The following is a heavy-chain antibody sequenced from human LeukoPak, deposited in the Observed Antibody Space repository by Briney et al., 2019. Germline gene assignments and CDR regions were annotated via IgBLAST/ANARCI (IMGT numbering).Heavy chain of an antibody. CDR3: ARDGVGGVTAIPDDAFDT. J-gene: IGHJ3*02. V-gene: IGHV1-18*01. CDR2: ISAYNGNT. Sequence: ASVKVSCKASGYTFTSYGISWVRQAPGQGLEWMGWISAYNGNTNYAQKLQGRVTMTTDTSTSTAYMELRSLRSDDTAVYYCARDGVGGVTAIPDDAFDTWGQGTMVTVSS. D-gene: IGHD2-21*02. CDR1: GYTFTSYG.